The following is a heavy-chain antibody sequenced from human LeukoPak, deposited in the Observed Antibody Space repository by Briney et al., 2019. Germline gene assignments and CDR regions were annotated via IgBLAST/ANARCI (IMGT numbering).Heavy chain of an antibody. D-gene: IGHD5-18*01. Sequence: GGSLRLSCAASGFTFSNYGMSWVRQAPGKGLEWVSAISGSGGSTYYADSVKGRFTISRDNSKNTLYLQMNSLRAEDTAVYYCARSARDSEYTNMDHWGQGTLVTISS. CDR3: ARSARDSEYTNMDH. V-gene: IGHV3-23*01. J-gene: IGHJ4*02. CDR2: ISGSGGST. CDR1: GFTFSNYG.